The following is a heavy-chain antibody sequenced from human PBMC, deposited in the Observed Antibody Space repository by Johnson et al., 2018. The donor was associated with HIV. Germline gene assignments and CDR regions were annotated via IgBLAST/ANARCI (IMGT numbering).Heavy chain of an antibody. J-gene: IGHJ3*02. CDR1: GFTFSSYA. Sequence: QVQLVESGGGVVQPGRSLRLSCAASGFTFSSYAMHWVRQAPGKGLEWVAVISYDGGNKYSADSVKGRFTIARDNAKNSLYLQMNSLRAEDTAVYYCARDGEDLQIAFDIWGQGTMVTVSS. V-gene: IGHV3-30-3*01. CDR3: ARDGEDLQIAFDI. CDR2: ISYDGGNK. D-gene: IGHD3-10*01.